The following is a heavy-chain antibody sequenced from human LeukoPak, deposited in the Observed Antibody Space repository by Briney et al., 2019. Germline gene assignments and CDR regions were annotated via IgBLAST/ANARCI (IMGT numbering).Heavy chain of an antibody. J-gene: IGHJ3*02. V-gene: IGHV1-69*04. CDR1: GGTFSSYA. CDR3: ARDSSGWPGRDAFDI. D-gene: IGHD6-19*01. Sequence: SVKVSCKASGGTFSSYAISWVRQAPGQGLEWMGRIIPILGIANYAQKFQGRVTMTTDTSTSTAYMELRSLRSDDTAVYYCARDSSGWPGRDAFDIWGQGTMVTVSS. CDR2: IIPILGIA.